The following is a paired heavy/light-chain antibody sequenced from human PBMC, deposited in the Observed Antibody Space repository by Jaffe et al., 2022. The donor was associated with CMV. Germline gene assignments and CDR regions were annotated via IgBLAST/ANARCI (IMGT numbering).Light chain of an antibody. CDR1: SSNIGAGYD. V-gene: IGLV1-40*01. CDR3: QSYDSSLSAHVV. J-gene: IGLJ2*01. CDR2: GNS. Sequence: QSVLTQPPSVSGAPGQRVTISCTGSSSNIGAGYDVHWYQQLPGTAPKLLIYGNSNRPSGVPDRFSGSKSGTSASLAITGLQAEDEADYYCQSYDSSLSAHVVFGGGTKLTVL.
Heavy chain of an antibody. CDR2: ISGSGGST. D-gene: IGHD5-18*01. Sequence: EVQLVESGGGLVQPGGSLRLSCAASGFTFSSYAMSWVRQAPGKGLEWVSAISGSGGSTYYADSVKGRFTISRDNSKNTLYLQMNSLRAEDTAVYYCAKDGVGYSYGTYYYMDVWGKGTTVTVSS. V-gene: IGHV3-23*04. J-gene: IGHJ6*03. CDR1: GFTFSSYA. CDR3: AKDGVGYSYGTYYYMDV.